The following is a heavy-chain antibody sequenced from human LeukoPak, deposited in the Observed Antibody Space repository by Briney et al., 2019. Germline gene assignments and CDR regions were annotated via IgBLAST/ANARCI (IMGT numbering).Heavy chain of an antibody. CDR3: ARDSRWVSAFDY. J-gene: IGHJ4*02. CDR2: INPNSGGT. V-gene: IGHV1-2*06. CDR1: GGTFSSYA. D-gene: IGHD4-23*01. Sequence: ASVKVSCKASGGTFSSYAISWVRQAPGQGLEWVGRINPNSGGTNYAQKFQGRVTMTRDTSISTAYMELSRLRSDDTAVYYCARDSRWVSAFDYWGQGTLVTVSS.